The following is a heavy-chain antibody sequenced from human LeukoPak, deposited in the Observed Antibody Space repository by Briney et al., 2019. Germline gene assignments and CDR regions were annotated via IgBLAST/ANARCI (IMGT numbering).Heavy chain of an antibody. D-gene: IGHD6-13*01. CDR2: TYYRSKWYN. V-gene: IGHV6-1*01. Sequence: SQTLSLTCAISGDSVSSNSAAWNWIRQSPSRGLEWLGRTYYRSKWYNDYAVSVKSRITINPDTSKNQFSLKLSSVTAADTAVYYCARRTRQLGDWYYFDYWGQGTLVTVSS. CDR3: ARRTRQLGDWYYFDY. J-gene: IGHJ4*02. CDR1: GDSVSSNSAA.